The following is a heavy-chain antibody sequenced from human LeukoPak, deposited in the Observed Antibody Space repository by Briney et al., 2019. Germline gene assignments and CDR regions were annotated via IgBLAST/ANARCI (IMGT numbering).Heavy chain of an antibody. Sequence: GGSLKISCKGSGYSFTSYWIGWVRQMPGKGLEWMGIIYPGDSDTRYSPSFQGQVTISADKSISTAYLQWSSLKASDTAMYYCARSGRYCSGGSCGSYYYGMDVWGQGTTVTVSS. D-gene: IGHD2-15*01. CDR2: IYPGDSDT. J-gene: IGHJ6*02. CDR3: ARSGRYCSGGSCGSYYYGMDV. V-gene: IGHV5-51*01. CDR1: GYSFTSYW.